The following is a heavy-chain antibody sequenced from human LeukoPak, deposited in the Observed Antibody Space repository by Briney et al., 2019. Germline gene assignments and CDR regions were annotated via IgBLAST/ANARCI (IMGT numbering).Heavy chain of an antibody. CDR3: ARVIQDCSGGSCYSIDY. V-gene: IGHV4-59*01. CDR2: IYYSGST. D-gene: IGHD2-15*01. CDR1: GGSISSYY. J-gene: IGHJ4*02. Sequence: SETLSLTCTVSGGSISSYYWSWIRQPPGKGLEWIGYIYYSGSTSYNPSLKSRVTISVDTSKNQFSLKLSSVTAADTAVYYCARVIQDCSGGSCYSIDYWGQGTLVTVSS.